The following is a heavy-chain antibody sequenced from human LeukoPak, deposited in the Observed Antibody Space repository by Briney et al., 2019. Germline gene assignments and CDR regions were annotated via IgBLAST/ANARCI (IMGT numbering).Heavy chain of an antibody. Sequence: GGSLRLSCAASGFTFSSYGMSWGRQAPGKGLEWVSAISGSGGSTYYADSVKGRGTISRENSKNTLYLQMNSLRAADTDVYYCAKGSGSYLSPLYYFDYWGQGTLVTVSS. J-gene: IGHJ4*02. D-gene: IGHD1-26*01. CDR1: GFTFSSYG. CDR2: ISGSGGST. CDR3: AKGSGSYLSPLYYFDY. V-gene: IGHV3-23*01.